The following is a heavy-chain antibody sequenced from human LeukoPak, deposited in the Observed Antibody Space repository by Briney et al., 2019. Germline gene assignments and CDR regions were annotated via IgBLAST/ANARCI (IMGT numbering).Heavy chain of an antibody. V-gene: IGHV4-59*11. CDR1: GGSLSSHY. CDR3: ARTPDPSSSWYIWYFDL. D-gene: IGHD6-13*01. J-gene: IGHJ2*01. Sequence: SETLSLTCTVSGGSLSSHYWSWIRQPPGKGLEWIGYIYYSGSTNCNPSLKSRVTISVDTSKNQFSLKLSSVTAADTAVYYCARTPDPSSSWYIWYFDLWGRGTLVTVSS. CDR2: IYYSGST.